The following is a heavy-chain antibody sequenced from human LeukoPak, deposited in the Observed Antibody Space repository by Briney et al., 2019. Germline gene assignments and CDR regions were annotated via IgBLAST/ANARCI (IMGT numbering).Heavy chain of an antibody. J-gene: IGHJ5*02. CDR1: GYTFTSYY. CDR2: INPSGGST. CDR3: ARGDIVVVVAATGDPYNWFDP. D-gene: IGHD2-15*01. V-gene: IGHV1-46*01. Sequence: ASVKVSCKASGYTFTSYYMHWVRQAPGQGLEWMGIINPSGGSTSYAQKFQGRVTMTRDTSTSTVYMELSSLRSEDTAVYYCARGDIVVVVAATGDPYNWFDPWGQGTLVTVSA.